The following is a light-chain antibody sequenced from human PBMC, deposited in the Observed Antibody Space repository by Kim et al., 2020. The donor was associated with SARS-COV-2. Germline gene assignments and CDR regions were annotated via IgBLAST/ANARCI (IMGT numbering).Light chain of an antibody. Sequence: QKITISCSGSGSNNGNNYGSWYQQLPRTAPNLQIHDSDKQPLGIPDRFSGSKSGTSATLGITGLQTGDEADYYCGTWDSSLSAYVFGAGTKVTVL. CDR3: GTWDSSLSAYV. CDR1: GSNNGNNY. V-gene: IGLV1-51*01. CDR2: DSD. J-gene: IGLJ1*01.